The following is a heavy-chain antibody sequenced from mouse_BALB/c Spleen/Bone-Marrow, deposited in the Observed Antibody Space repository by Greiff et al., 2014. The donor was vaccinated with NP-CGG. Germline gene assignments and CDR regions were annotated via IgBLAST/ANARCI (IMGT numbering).Heavy chain of an antibody. CDR3: AREGDGYDPAWFAY. CDR2: ISSGGST. CDR1: GFTFSSYA. V-gene: IGHV5-6-5*01. Sequence: EVQVVESGGGLVKPGGSLKLSCAASGFTFSSYAMSWVRQTPEKRLEWVASISSGGSTYYPDSVKGRFTISGDNARNILYLQMSSLRSEDTAMYYCAREGDGYDPAWFAYWGQGTLVTVSA. D-gene: IGHD2-2*01. J-gene: IGHJ3*01.